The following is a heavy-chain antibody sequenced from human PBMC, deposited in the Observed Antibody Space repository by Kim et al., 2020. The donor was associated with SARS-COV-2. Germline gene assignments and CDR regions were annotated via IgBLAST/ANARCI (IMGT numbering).Heavy chain of an antibody. V-gene: IGHV3-23*01. CDR1: GFTFSSYA. D-gene: IGHD3-10*01. CDR3: AKDNTKGSGTLRGLYYYGMDV. J-gene: IGHJ6*02. CDR2: ISGSGGST. Sequence: GGSLRLSCAASGFTFSSYAMSWVRQAPGKGLEWVSAISGSGGSTYYADSVKGRFTISRDNSKNTLYLQMNSLRAEDTAVYYCAKDNTKGSGTLRGLYYYGMDVWGQGTTVTVSS.